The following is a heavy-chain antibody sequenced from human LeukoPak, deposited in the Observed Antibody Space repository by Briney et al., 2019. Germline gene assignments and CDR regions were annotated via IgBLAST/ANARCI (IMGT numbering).Heavy chain of an antibody. CDR1: GFTFSSYA. Sequence: PGGSLRLSCAASGFTFSSYAMSWVRQAPGKGLEWVSAISGSGGSTYYADSVKGRFTISRDNSKNTLYLQMNSLRAEDTAVYYCAPSSGYCGGYFDYWGQGTLVTVSS. J-gene: IGHJ4*02. V-gene: IGHV3-23*01. D-gene: IGHD3-22*01. CDR3: APSSGYCGGYFDY. CDR2: ISGSGGST.